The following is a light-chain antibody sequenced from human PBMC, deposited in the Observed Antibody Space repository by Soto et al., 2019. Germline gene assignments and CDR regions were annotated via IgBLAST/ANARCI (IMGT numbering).Light chain of an antibody. V-gene: IGKV1-5*03. Sequence: DIQMTQSPSTLSASVGDRVTITCRASQSFSTWLAWYQQKPGKAPKLLIYKASNLESGVPSRFSGSGSGTEFTLTISSLQPDDFGTYYCQQYLSYPLTFGGGTKVEIK. CDR1: QSFSTW. J-gene: IGKJ4*01. CDR2: KAS. CDR3: QQYLSYPLT.